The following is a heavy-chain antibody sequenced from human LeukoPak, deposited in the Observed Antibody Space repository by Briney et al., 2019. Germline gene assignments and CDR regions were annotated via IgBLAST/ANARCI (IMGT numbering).Heavy chain of an antibody. J-gene: IGHJ4*02. V-gene: IGHV1-69*01. D-gene: IGHD1-26*01. CDR3: ARGGGNYFDSAIDY. CDR2: IIPIFGTA. CDR1: GGTFSSYA. Sequence: SVKVSCKASGGTFSSYAISWVRQAPGQGLEWMGGIIPIFGTANYAQKFQGRVTITADESTSTAYIELSSLRSEDTAVYYCARGGGNYFDSAIDYWGQGTLVTVSS.